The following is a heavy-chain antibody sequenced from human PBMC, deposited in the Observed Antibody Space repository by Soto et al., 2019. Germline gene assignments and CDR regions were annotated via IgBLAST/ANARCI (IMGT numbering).Heavy chain of an antibody. CDR1: GFTFSSHE. D-gene: IGHD4-17*01. CDR2: ISVGGSTK. V-gene: IGHV3-48*03. CDR3: ARARDYDYHYSGMDV. J-gene: IGHJ6*02. Sequence: EVQLVESGGGFVQPGGSLTLSCVASGFTFSSHEMKWVRQAPGKGLEWVSYISVGGSTKYYADSVKGRFTISRDNATNSLYLQMKSLRAEDTAVYYCARARDYDYHYSGMDVWGQGTTVTVSS.